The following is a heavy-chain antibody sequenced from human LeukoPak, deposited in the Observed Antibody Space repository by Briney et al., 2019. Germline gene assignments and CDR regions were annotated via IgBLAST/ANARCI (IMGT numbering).Heavy chain of an antibody. V-gene: IGHV1-46*01. CDR2: INPSGGST. D-gene: IGHD3-22*01. J-gene: IGHJ4*02. CDR1: GYTFTSYY. Sequence: ASVKVSCKASGYTFTSYYMHWVRQAPGQGLEWMGIINPSGGSTSYAQKFQGRATMTRDTSTSTVYMELSSLRSEDTAVYYCARRITYYYDSSGYNDYRGQGTLVTVSS. CDR3: ARRITYYYDSSGYNDY.